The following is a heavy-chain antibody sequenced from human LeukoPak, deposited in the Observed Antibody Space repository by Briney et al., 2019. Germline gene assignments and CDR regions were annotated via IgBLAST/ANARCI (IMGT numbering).Heavy chain of an antibody. CDR1: GDTFTGYY. CDR3: ARGPYSYDSSGAFDI. D-gene: IGHD3-22*01. J-gene: IGHJ3*02. CDR2: NNPNSGGT. V-gene: IGHV1-2*02. Sequence: GASVKVSCKASGDTFTGYYMHWVRQAPGQGLEWMGWNNPNSGGTNYAQKFQGRVTMTRDTSISTAYMELSRLRSDDTAVYYCARGPYSYDSSGAFDIWGQGTMVTVSS.